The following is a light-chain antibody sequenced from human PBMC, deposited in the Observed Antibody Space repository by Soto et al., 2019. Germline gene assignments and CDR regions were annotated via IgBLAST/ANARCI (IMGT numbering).Light chain of an antibody. CDR3: QHYYSIPWK. J-gene: IGKJ1*01. V-gene: IGKV4-1*01. CDR2: WAS. CDR1: QSVLHSSNNKNT. Sequence: DIVMTQSPDSLAVSLCERATINCKSSQSVLHSSNNKNTLAWYQQKPGQPPKLLIYWASARESGVPDRFSGTGSRTDFTLTISSLQAEDVAVYYCQHYYSIPWKCGQGTKGDIK.